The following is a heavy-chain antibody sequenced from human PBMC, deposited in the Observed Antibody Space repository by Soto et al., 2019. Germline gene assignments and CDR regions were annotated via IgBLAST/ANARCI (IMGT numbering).Heavy chain of an antibody. CDR1: GFIFDDYA. CDR3: AKTLFNYYDRSGHGGRYHYGMDV. J-gene: IGHJ6*02. V-gene: IGHV3-9*01. D-gene: IGHD3-22*01. Sequence: EVQLVESGGGLVQPGRSLRLSCTVSGFIFDDYAMHWVRQAPGKGLEWVSGISWNSGSIGYADSVKGRFTISRDNAKNSLDLQMKSLRAEDTALYYCAKTLFNYYDRSGHGGRYHYGMDVWGQGTTVTVSS. CDR2: ISWNSGSI.